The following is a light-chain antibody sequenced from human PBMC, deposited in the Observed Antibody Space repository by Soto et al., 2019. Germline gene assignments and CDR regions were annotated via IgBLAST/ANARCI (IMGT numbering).Light chain of an antibody. J-gene: IGKJ3*01. CDR3: QQYDNPQGFT. V-gene: IGKV3-20*01. CDR2: SAS. Sequence: EIVLTQSPGTLSLSPGERATLSCRASQSVGSSYLAWYQQKPGQAPRLLIYSASSRATGIPDRFSGSGSGTDFTLTISRLEPEDFAVYYCQQYDNPQGFTFGPGTKVDIK. CDR1: QSVGSSY.